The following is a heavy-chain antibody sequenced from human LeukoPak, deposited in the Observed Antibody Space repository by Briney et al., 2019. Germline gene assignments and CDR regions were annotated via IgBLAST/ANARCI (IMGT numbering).Heavy chain of an antibody. Sequence: SETLSLTCTVSGGSISSSSYYWGWIRQPPGKGLEWIGGIYYSGSTYYNPSLKSRVTISVDTSKNQFSLKLSSVTAADTAVYYCRGSYRYTSFDYWGQGTLVTVSS. CDR2: IYYSGST. CDR3: RGSYRYTSFDY. D-gene: IGHD3-16*02. CDR1: GGSISSSSYY. J-gene: IGHJ4*02. V-gene: IGHV4-39*01.